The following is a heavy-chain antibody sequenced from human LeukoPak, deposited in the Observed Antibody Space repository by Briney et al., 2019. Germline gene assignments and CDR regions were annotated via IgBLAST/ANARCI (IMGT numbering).Heavy chain of an antibody. D-gene: IGHD2-2*01. CDR2: ISGSGGRP. Sequence: GSPRLSCAASGFTFSSCAMSWVRQAPGKGLEWVSAISGSGGRPYYADSVKGRFTISRDNSKNTLYLQMNSLRAEDTAVYYCARHPEPGYCSSTSCHESYFDYWGQGTLVTVSS. V-gene: IGHV3-23*01. CDR3: ARHPEPGYCSSTSCHESYFDY. J-gene: IGHJ4*02. CDR1: GFTFSSCA.